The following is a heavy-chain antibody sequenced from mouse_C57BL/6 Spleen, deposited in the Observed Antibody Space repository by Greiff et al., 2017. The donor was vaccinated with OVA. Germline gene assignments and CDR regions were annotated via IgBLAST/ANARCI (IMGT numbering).Heavy chain of an antibody. CDR2: IYPGDGDT. V-gene: IGHV1-80*01. D-gene: IGHD1-1*01. Sequence: QVQLKESGAELVKPGASVKISCKASGYAFSSYWMNWVKQRPGKGLEWIGQIYPGDGDTNYNGKFKGKATLTADKSSSTAYMQLSSLTSEDSAVXFCEIYYCGSSDYYAMDYWGQGTSVTVSS. CDR1: GYAFSSYW. J-gene: IGHJ4*01. CDR3: EIYYCGSSDYYAMDY.